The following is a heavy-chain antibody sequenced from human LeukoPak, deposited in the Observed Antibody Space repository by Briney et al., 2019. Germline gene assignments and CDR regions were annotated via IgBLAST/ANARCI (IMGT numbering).Heavy chain of an antibody. D-gene: IGHD4-23*01. CDR2: ISGSGSYT. V-gene: IGHV3-11*05. Sequence: PGGSLRLSCAASGFSLSDYYMSWIRQAPGKGLEWVSCISGSGSYTNYADSVKGRFTISRDSAKNSLYLQMNSLRAEDTAVYYCAKDGTTVVRGLFDKWGPGTMVTVSS. J-gene: IGHJ3*02. CDR3: AKDGTTVVRGLFDK. CDR1: GFSLSDYY.